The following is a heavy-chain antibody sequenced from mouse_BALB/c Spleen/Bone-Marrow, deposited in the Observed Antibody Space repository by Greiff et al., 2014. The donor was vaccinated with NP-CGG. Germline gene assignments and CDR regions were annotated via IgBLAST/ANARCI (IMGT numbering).Heavy chain of an antibody. J-gene: IGHJ4*01. CDR3: ARQYGNLGVMDY. D-gene: IGHD2-1*01. CDR2: ISSGGNYT. Sequence: VQLKESGGDLVKPGGSLKLSCAASGFTFSRYGMSWVRQAPDKRLEWVANISSGGNYTYYPDSVKGRLTISRDNAKNTLYLHMSSLKSEDTAMYYCARQYGNLGVMDYWGQGTSVTVSS. CDR1: GFTFSRYG. V-gene: IGHV5-6*01.